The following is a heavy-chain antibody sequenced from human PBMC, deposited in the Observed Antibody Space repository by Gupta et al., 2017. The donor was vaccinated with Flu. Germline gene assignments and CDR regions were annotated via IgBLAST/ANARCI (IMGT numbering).Heavy chain of an antibody. Sequence: GGSLRLSCAASGFTFSSYAMSWVRQAPGKGREWVSAISFSGGRTYYADSVKGRFTISRDNSRNTVYLQMDSLRAEDTAMYYWVTEEIANSFALKWGRGTLVTVSS. CDR1: GFTFSSYA. D-gene: IGHD5-18*01. CDR2: ISFSGGRT. CDR3: VTEEIANSFALK. V-gene: IGHV3-23*01. J-gene: IGHJ4*02.